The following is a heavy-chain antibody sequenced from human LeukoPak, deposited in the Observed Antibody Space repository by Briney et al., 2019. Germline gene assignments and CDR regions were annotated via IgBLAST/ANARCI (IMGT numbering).Heavy chain of an antibody. CDR1: GFTFDDYA. D-gene: IGHD2-8*01. J-gene: IGHJ6*03. CDR3: ARATHCTNGVCYTGYYYMDV. CDR2: ISGKSYYI. Sequence: PGGSLRLSCAASGFTFDDYAMHWVRQAPGKGLEWVSSISGKSYYIYYGDSVKGRFTISRDNAKNSLYLQMNSLRAEDTAVYYCARATHCTNGVCYTGYYYMDVWGKGTTVTVSS. V-gene: IGHV3-21*01.